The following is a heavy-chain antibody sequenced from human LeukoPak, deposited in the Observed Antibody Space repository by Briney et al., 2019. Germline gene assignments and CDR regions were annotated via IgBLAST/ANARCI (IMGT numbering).Heavy chain of an antibody. CDR3: ATEGRVSGYDFDC. Sequence: GGSLRLSCTASGFTFSIYWMSWVRQAPGKGLEWVASIKEDGSEEHYVDSVKGRFTISRDNARNSVHVQMNSLRVEDTAVYYCATEGRVSGYDFDCWGQGTLVTVSS. J-gene: IGHJ4*02. V-gene: IGHV3-7*01. CDR1: GFTFSIYW. CDR2: IKEDGSEE. D-gene: IGHD5-12*01.